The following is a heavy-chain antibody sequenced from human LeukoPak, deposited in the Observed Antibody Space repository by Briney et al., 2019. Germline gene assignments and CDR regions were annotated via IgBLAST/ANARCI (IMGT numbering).Heavy chain of an antibody. CDR2: IYYSGTT. CDR1: GGSISSYY. J-gene: IGHJ5*02. V-gene: IGHV4-59*08. CDR3: GGHSDILTGYPSAPFDP. Sequence: SETLSLTCTVSGGSISSYYWSWIRQPPGKGLEWIGYIYYSGTTNYNPSLESRVTISVDTSKNQFSLNLSSVTAADTAVYNFGGHSDILTGYPSAPFDPWGQGTLVTVSS. D-gene: IGHD3-9*01.